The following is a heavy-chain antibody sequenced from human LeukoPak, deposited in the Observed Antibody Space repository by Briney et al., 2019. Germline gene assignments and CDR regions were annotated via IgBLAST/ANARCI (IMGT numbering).Heavy chain of an antibody. CDR1: GGSISSGGYY. V-gene: IGHV4-31*03. D-gene: IGHD4-17*01. CDR2: IYYSGST. Sequence: PSQTLSLTCTVSGGSISSGGYYWSWIRQRPGKGLEWIGYIYYSGSTYYNPSLKSRVTISVDTSKNQFSLKLSSVTAADTAVYYCAANDYGDYVTYLYWGQGTLVTVSS. J-gene: IGHJ4*02. CDR3: AANDYGDYVTYLY.